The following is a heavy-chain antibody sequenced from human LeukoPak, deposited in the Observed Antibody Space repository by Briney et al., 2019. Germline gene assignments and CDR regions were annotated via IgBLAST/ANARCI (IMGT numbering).Heavy chain of an antibody. J-gene: IGHJ3*02. D-gene: IGHD4-17*01. CDR3: ARDLVTVTKGFDI. CDR1: DDSFSSHY. CDR2: ISYIGST. V-gene: IGHV4-59*11. Sequence: SETLSLTCAVSDDSFSSHYRTWIRQPPGKGLEWIGYISYIGSTNYNPSLKSRVTISIDTSRNQFSLRLSSVTAADTAVYYCARDLVTVTKGFDIWGQGTMVSVSS.